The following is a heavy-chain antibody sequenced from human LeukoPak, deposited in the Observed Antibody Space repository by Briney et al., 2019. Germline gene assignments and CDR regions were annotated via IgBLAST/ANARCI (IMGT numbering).Heavy chain of an antibody. CDR1: DGSFSGYY. CDR2: INHSGST. CDR3: ARHSTLYSSGWYGRTPFDY. V-gene: IGHV4-34*01. J-gene: IGHJ4*02. Sequence: SETLSLTCAVYDGSFSGYYWSWIRQPPGKGLEWIGEINHSGSTNYNPSLKSRVTISVDTSKNQFSLKLSSVTAADTAVYYCARHSTLYSSGWYGRTPFDYWGQGTLVTVSS. D-gene: IGHD6-19*01.